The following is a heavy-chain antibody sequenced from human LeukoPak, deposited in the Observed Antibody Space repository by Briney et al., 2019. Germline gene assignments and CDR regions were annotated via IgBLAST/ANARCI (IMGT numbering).Heavy chain of an antibody. D-gene: IGHD5-12*01. CDR1: GFTFSNYI. J-gene: IGHJ6*03. Sequence: GGSLRLSCAASGFTFSNYIMHWVRQAPGKGLEWVAVIIENGNNQYYADSVKGRFTISRDNSKNTLYLQMKSLRAEDTAVYYCAKGGGYEAQYYYYYLDVWGKGTTVTISS. V-gene: IGHV3-30*04. CDR3: AKGGGYEAQYYYYYLDV. CDR2: IIENGNNQ.